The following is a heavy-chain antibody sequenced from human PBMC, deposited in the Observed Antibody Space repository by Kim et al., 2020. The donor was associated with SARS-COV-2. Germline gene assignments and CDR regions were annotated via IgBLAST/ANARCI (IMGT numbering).Heavy chain of an antibody. CDR3: ARQLGGSGSYYIGFDY. V-gene: IGHV3-21*01. CDR1: GFTFSSYS. Sequence: GGSLRLSCAASGFTFSSYSMNWVRQAPGKGLEWVSSISSDSSYIYYADSLKGRFTISRDNAKNSLYLQMNSLRAEDTAVYYCARQLGGSGSYYIGFDYWG. D-gene: IGHD3-10*01. CDR2: ISSDSSYI. J-gene: IGHJ4*01.